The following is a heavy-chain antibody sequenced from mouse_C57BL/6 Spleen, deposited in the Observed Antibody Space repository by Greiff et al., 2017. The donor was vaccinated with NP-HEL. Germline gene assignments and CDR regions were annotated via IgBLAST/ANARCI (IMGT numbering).Heavy chain of an antibody. CDR3: ARGGDNYYGSSYGWYFDV. D-gene: IGHD1-1*01. CDR2: IYPSDSET. Sequence: VQLQQPGAELVRPGSSVKLSCKASGYTFTSYWMDWVKQRPGQGLEWIGNIYPSDSETHYNQKFKDKATLTVDKSSSTAYMQRSSLTSEDSAVYYCARGGDNYYGSSYGWYFDVWGTGTTVTVSS. V-gene: IGHV1-61*01. CDR1: GYTFTSYW. J-gene: IGHJ1*03.